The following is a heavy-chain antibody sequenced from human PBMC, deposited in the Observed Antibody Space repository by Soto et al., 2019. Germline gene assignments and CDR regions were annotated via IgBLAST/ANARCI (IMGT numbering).Heavy chain of an antibody. CDR2: IHSDGSST. CDR3: ARGDRGAFYM. Sequence: EVQLVESGGGLVQPGESLRLSCAASGFTFSYNWMHWVRQAPGKGLVWVSRIHSDGSSTTYADSVKGRFTISRDNARNTVYLQMNSLRVEDTAVYYCARGDRGAFYMLGQGTVVTVSS. D-gene: IGHD1-26*01. CDR1: GFTFSYNW. V-gene: IGHV3-74*03. J-gene: IGHJ3*02.